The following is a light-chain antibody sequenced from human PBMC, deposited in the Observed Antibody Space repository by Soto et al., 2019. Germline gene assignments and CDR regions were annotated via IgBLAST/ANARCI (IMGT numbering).Light chain of an antibody. CDR1: QSVSSN. CDR2: GTS. V-gene: IGKV3-15*01. Sequence: EIVMTQSPATLSVSPGERATLSCRASQSVSSNLAWYQQKPGQAPRLLIYGTSTRATGIPARFSGSGSGTEFTLTISSLQSEDFAVYYCQQYYTGPPRTFGQGTKVEIK. CDR3: QQYYTGPPRT. J-gene: IGKJ1*01.